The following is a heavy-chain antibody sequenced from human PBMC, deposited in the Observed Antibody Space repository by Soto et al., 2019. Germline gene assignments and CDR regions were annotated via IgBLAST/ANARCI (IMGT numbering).Heavy chain of an antibody. Sequence: PGGSLRLSCAASGFTFSSYGMHWVRQAPGEGLEWVAVIWYDGSNKYYADSVKGRFTISRDNSKNTLYLQMNSLRAEDTAVYYCARVKEEQQLVPLDYWGQGTLVTVSS. CDR1: GFTFSSYG. J-gene: IGHJ4*02. CDR2: IWYDGSNK. D-gene: IGHD6-13*01. V-gene: IGHV3-33*01. CDR3: ARVKEEQQLVPLDY.